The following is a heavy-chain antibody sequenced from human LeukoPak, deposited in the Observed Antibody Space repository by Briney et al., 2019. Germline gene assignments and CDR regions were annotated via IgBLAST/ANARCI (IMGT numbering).Heavy chain of an antibody. Sequence: GGSLRLSCAASGFTFSSYTMNWVRQAPGKGLEWVAVIWYDGSNKFYTDSVKGRFTISRDNSKNTLYLQMDSLRAEDTAVYYCAKGGSGLYRTYNWFDPWGQGTLVTVSS. CDR2: IWYDGSNK. V-gene: IGHV3-33*06. D-gene: IGHD6-19*01. J-gene: IGHJ5*02. CDR3: AKGGSGLYRTYNWFDP. CDR1: GFTFSSYT.